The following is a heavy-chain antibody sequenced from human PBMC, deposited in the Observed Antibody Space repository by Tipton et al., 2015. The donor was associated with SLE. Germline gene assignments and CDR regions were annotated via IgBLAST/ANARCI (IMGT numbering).Heavy chain of an antibody. D-gene: IGHD3-3*01. CDR2: ISGSSTTI. CDR1: GFTFGDYS. CDR3: TRGGFGVVPFDY. J-gene: IGHJ4*02. Sequence: SLRLSCTASGFTFGDYSMNWVRQAPGKGPEWVSYISGSSTTIYYAESVRGRFTISRDNANNSLYLQMSSLRPEDTAVYYCTRGGFGVVPFDYWGQGTLVTVSS. V-gene: IGHV3-48*03.